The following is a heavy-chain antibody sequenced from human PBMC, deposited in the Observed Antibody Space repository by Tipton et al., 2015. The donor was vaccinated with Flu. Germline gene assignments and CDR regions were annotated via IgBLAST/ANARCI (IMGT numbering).Heavy chain of an antibody. J-gene: IGHJ4*02. CDR1: GGSISTYY. CDR2: IYYSGST. Sequence: TLSLTCTVSGGSISTYYWSWIRQPPGKGLEWIGYIYYSGSTNYNPSLKSRVTISVDTSKNELSLKLSSVTAADTAVYYCARHSSRIAATGTGFDYWGQGTLVTVSS. CDR3: ARHSSRIAATGTGFDY. D-gene: IGHD6-13*01. V-gene: IGHV4-59*08.